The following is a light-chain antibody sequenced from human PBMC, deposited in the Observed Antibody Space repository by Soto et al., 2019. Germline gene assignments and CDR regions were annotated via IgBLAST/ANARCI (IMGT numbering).Light chain of an antibody. CDR3: QRRSNWPPT. J-gene: IGKJ5*01. CDR1: QSVSSY. V-gene: IGKV3-11*01. Sequence: EIVLTQSPATLSLSPGERATLSCRASQSVSSYLAWYQQKPGQAPRLLIYDASNRATGIPARFSGSGSGTDFTLTIRSLEPEDFAVYYCQRRSNWPPTFGQRTRLEIK. CDR2: DAS.